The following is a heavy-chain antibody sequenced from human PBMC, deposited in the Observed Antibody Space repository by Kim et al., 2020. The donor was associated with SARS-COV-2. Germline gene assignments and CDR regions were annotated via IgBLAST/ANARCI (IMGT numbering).Heavy chain of an antibody. J-gene: IGHJ6*02. V-gene: IGHV3-48*02. CDR3: ARDWNWGIDV. D-gene: IGHD7-27*01. CDR2: ISVTDAI. Sequence: GGSLRLSCAASGFTFTTYNMNWVRQAPGKGLEWISYISVTDAIYYADSVKGRFTISRDYAKNSLDLQMNSLRDEDTAVYYCARDWNWGIDVWV. CDR1: GFTFTTYN.